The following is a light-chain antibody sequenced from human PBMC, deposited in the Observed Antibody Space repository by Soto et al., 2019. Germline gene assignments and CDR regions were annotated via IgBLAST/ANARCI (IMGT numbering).Light chain of an antibody. CDR1: QSVSSR. CDR2: GAS. CDR3: QQYNNWPWT. J-gene: IGKJ1*01. Sequence: EIVMTQSPATLSLSPGERATLSCRASQSVSSRLAWYQQKPGQAPRLLIYGASTRXTGIPARFSGSGSGTEFALTISSLQSEDFAVYYCQQYNNWPWTFGQGTKVDIK. V-gene: IGKV3-15*01.